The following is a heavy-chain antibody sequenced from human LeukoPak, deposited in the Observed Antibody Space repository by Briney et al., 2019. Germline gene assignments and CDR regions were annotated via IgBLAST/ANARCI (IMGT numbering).Heavy chain of an antibody. CDR2: INPNTGGT. Sequence: ASVKVSCKTSGFTFTGYYIYWVRQAPGQGLEWMGWINPNTGGTNYAQKFQARVTMTRDTSTSTAYMELSRLTSDDTAVYYCARDWGRAAAPGWGQGTLVTVSS. CDR3: ARDWGRAAAPG. J-gene: IGHJ3*01. CDR1: GFTFTGYY. V-gene: IGHV1-2*02. D-gene: IGHD6-13*01.